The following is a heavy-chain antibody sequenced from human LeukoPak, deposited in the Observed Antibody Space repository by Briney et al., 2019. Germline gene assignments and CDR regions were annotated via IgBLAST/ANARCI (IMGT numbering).Heavy chain of an antibody. CDR2: ISSSGGSI. J-gene: IGHJ4*02. Sequence: SGGSLRLSCAASGFTFSSYGMNWVRQAPGKGLEWVSAISSSGGSIYYADSVKGRFTISRDNAKNTLYLQMNSLRAEDTAVYYCAKDAFAVAGYYFDYWGQRTLVTVSS. CDR1: GFTFSSYG. D-gene: IGHD6-19*01. V-gene: IGHV3-23*01. CDR3: AKDAFAVAGYYFDY.